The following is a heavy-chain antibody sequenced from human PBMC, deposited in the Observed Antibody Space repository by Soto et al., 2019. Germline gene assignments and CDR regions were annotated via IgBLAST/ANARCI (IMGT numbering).Heavy chain of an antibody. V-gene: IGHV3-23*01. J-gene: IGHJ5*02. D-gene: IGHD6-13*01. CDR2: ISGSGGST. CDR3: ARGSSWGRFDP. Sequence: GGSLRLSCATSGFTVSSNYMNWVRQAPGKGLEWVSAISGSGGSTYYADSVKGRFTIPRDNSKNTLYLQMNSLRAADTAVYYCARGSSWGRFDPWGQGTLVTVSS. CDR1: GFTVSSNY.